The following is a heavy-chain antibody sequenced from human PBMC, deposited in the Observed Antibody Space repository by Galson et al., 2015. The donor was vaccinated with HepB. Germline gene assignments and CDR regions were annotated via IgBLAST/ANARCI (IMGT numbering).Heavy chain of an antibody. V-gene: IGHV3-33*01. Sequence: SLRLSCAASGFTFSSYGMHWVRQAPGKGLEWVAVIWYDGSNKYYADSVKGRFTISRDNSKNTLYLQMNSLRAEDTAVCYCARDLIQGTYSGSYFALGYWGQGTLVTVSS. J-gene: IGHJ4*02. CDR3: ARDLIQGTYSGSYFALGY. D-gene: IGHD1-26*01. CDR2: IWYDGSNK. CDR1: GFTFSSYG.